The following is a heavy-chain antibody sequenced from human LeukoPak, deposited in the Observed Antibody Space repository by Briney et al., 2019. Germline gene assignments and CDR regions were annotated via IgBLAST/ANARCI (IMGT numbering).Heavy chain of an antibody. J-gene: IGHJ3*02. CDR1: GFTFSSYW. CDR3: ARDARYYDFWSGYYMDHDAFDI. CDR2: IKQDGSEK. V-gene: IGHV3-7*03. D-gene: IGHD3-3*01. Sequence: GGSLRLSCAASGFTFSSYWMSWVRQAPGKGLEWVANIKQDGSEKYYVDSVKGRFTISRDNAKNSLYLQMNSLRAEDTAVYYCARDARYYDFWSGYYMDHDAFDIWGQGTMVTVSS.